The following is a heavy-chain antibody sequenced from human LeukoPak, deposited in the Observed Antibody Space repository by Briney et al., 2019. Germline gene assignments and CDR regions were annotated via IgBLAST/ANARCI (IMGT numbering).Heavy chain of an antibody. V-gene: IGHV4-61*08. Sequence: PSETLSLTCTVSGGSISSGGYYWSWIRQHPGKGLEWIGYIYYSGSTSYNPSLKSRVTISVDTSKNQFSLKLSSVTAADTAVYYCARADSSGYWSHFDYWGQGTLVTVSS. CDR2: IYYSGST. CDR1: GGSISSGGYY. D-gene: IGHD3-22*01. CDR3: ARADSSGYWSHFDY. J-gene: IGHJ4*02.